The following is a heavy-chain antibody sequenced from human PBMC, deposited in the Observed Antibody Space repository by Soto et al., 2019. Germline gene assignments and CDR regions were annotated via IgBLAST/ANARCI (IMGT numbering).Heavy chain of an antibody. J-gene: IGHJ3*02. CDR1: GYTFTSYA. D-gene: IGHD3-3*01. CDR2: INAGNGNT. CDR3: AREGRITIFGVVNDAFDI. V-gene: IGHV1-3*01. Sequence: VASVKVSCKASGYTFTSYAMHWVRQAPGQRLEWMGWINAGNGNTKYSQKFQGRVTITRDTSASTAYMGLSSLRSEDTAVYYCAREGRITIFGVVNDAFDIWGQGTMVTVSS.